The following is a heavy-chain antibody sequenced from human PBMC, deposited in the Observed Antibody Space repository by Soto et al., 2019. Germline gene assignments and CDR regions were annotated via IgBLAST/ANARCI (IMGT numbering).Heavy chain of an antibody. V-gene: IGHV4-59*08. CDR3: ARRTQHLEWGPYYGETQKNWFDA. J-gene: IGHJ5*02. D-gene: IGHD3-3*01. Sequence: PSETLSLTCTVSGGSISSYYWSWIRQPPGKGLEWIGYIYYSGSTNYNPSLKSRVTISVDTSKNQFSLKLSSVTAADTAVYYCARRTQHLEWGPYYGETQKNWFDAWGQGTLMTVSS. CDR1: GGSISSYY. CDR2: IYYSGST.